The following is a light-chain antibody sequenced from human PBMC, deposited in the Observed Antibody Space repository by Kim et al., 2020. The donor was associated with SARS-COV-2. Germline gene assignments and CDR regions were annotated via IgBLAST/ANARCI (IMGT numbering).Light chain of an antibody. CDR2: DVS. Sequence: GQSITISCTGTSSDIGEYTYVSWYQQDPGKAPKLMIYDVSKRPSGVSNRFSGSKSGNTASLTISGLQAEDEADYYCSSYTSTNTLVFGTGTKVTVL. V-gene: IGLV2-14*03. CDR1: SSDIGEYTY. J-gene: IGLJ1*01. CDR3: SSYTSTNTLV.